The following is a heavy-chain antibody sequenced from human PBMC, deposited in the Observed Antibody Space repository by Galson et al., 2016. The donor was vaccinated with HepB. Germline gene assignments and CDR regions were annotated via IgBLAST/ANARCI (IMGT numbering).Heavy chain of an antibody. CDR2: IKRDIEGATS. CDR3: TTQTTGTVKDY. V-gene: IGHV3-15*01. Sequence: SLRLSCAASGLPLRDATMNWVRQAPGKGLEWVGRIKRDIEGATSDHAAPVKGRFTISGDDSKNTLYLQINSLKTDDTAVYYCTTQTTGTVKDYWGQGTLVTVSS. D-gene: IGHD4-17*01. J-gene: IGHJ4*02. CDR1: GLPLRDAT.